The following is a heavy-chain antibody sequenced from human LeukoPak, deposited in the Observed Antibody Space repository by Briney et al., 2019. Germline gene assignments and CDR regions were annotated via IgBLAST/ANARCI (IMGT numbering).Heavy chain of an antibody. J-gene: IGHJ4*02. V-gene: IGHV3-53*01. Sequence: PGGSLRLSCAASGFTVSSNYMSWVRQAPGKGLEWVSVIYSGGNTYYADSVKGRFTISRDNSKNTLYLQMNSLGAEDTAVYYCALRSSTSWCLRDWGQGTLVTVSS. CDR1: GFTVSSNY. CDR3: ALRSSTSWCLRD. CDR2: IYSGGNT. D-gene: IGHD2-2*01.